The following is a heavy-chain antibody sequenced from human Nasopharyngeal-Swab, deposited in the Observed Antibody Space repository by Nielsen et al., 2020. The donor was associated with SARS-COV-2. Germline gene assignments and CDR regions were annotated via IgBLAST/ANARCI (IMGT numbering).Heavy chain of an antibody. CDR2: FSYSGTT. D-gene: IGHD4-17*01. V-gene: IGHV4-39*02. CDR3: ARDRGDYDSYFDY. CDR1: GDSISSNSYY. Sequence: SETLSLTCTVSGDSISSNSYYWGWIRQSPGKGLEWIGSFSYSGTTYFNPSLKSRVTISVDTSKNQFSVKLSSVTAAVTAVYYCARDRGDYDSYFDYWGQGTLVTVSS. J-gene: IGHJ4*02.